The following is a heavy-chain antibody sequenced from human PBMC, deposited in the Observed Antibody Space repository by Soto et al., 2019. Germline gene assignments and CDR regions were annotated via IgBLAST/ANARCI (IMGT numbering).Heavy chain of an antibody. CDR2: IYYSGST. CDR1: GGSISSGGYY. J-gene: IGHJ4*02. Sequence: QVQLQESGPGLVKPSQTLSLTCTVSGGSISSGGYYWSWIRQHPGQGLEWIVYIYYSGSTYYNPSLTSRVTLSVDTSKNQFSLKLRSVTAADTAVYYCAREGGSGSLFDYWGQGTLVTVSS. D-gene: IGHD3-10*01. CDR3: AREGGSGSLFDY. V-gene: IGHV4-31*03.